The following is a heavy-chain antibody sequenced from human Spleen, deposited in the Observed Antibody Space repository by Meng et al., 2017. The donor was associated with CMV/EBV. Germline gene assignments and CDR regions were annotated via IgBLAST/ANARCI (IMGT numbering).Heavy chain of an antibody. CDR1: GGSFSDYY. J-gene: IGHJ4*02. CDR3: ARLISFRTIFGVPKDY. V-gene: IGHV4-34*01. Sequence: SETLSLTCAVSGGSFSDYYWTWIRQPPGQGLEWIGEINRSGRTRYNPSLKSRLTLSVDTSKNQFSLNLTSVTAADAAVYYCARLISFRTIFGVPKDYWGQGTRVTVSS. CDR2: INRSGRT. D-gene: IGHD3-3*01.